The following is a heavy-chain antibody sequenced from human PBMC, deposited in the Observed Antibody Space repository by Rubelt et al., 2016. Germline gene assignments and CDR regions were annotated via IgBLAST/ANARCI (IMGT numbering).Heavy chain of an antibody. Sequence: GGGLVQPGGSLRLSCAASGITVTYTYMNWVRQAPGKGLEWVSTIYSTGSTYYAGSVKGRFTISRDKNTLYLQMDSLRAEDTAVYYCARGEQLVLPFDYWGQGTLVTVSS. CDR1: GITVTYTY. D-gene: IGHD6-6*01. V-gene: IGHV3-66*01. J-gene: IGHJ4*02. CDR3: ARGEQLVLPFDY. CDR2: IYSTGST.